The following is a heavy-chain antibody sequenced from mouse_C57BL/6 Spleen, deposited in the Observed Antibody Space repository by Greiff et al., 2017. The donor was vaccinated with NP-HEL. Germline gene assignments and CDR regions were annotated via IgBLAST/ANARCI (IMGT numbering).Heavy chain of an antibody. CDR1: GYTFTSYW. V-gene: IGHV1-69*01. J-gene: IGHJ1*03. CDR3: ARRNSNHWYFDV. D-gene: IGHD2-5*01. CDR2: IDPSDSYT. Sequence: VQLQQPGAELVMPGASVKLSCKASGYTFTSYWMHWVKQRPGQGLEWIGEIDPSDSYTNYNQKFKGKSTLTVDKSSSTAYMQLSSLTSEDSAVYYCARRNSNHWYFDVWGTGTTVTVSS.